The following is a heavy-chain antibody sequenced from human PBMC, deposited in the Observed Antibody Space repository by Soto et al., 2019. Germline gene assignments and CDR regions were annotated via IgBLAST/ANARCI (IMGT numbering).Heavy chain of an antibody. CDR1: GYTLTELS. D-gene: IGHD1-1*01. CDR2: FDPEDGET. J-gene: IGHJ6*02. Sequence: ASVKVSCKVSGYTLTELSMHWVRQAPGKGLEWMGGFDPEDGETIYAQKFQGRVTMTEDTSTDTAYMELSSLRSEDTAVYYCATDTSLGTIMSYYYGMDVWGQGTTVTVSS. V-gene: IGHV1-24*01. CDR3: ATDTSLGTIMSYYYGMDV.